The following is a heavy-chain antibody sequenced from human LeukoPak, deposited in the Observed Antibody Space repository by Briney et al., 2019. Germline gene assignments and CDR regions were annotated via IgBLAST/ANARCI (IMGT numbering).Heavy chain of an antibody. V-gene: IGHV4-4*02. D-gene: IGHD3/OR15-3a*01. CDR1: GGSISSSSW. CDR2: IYHSGST. Sequence: SETLSLTCTVSGGSISSSSWWSWVRQPPGKGLEWIGEIYHSGSTNYNPSLKSRVTISVDKSKNQFSLKLSSVTAADTAVYYCASNQFWAGTYYYFDYWGQGTLVTVSS. CDR3: ASNQFWAGTYYYFDY. J-gene: IGHJ4*02.